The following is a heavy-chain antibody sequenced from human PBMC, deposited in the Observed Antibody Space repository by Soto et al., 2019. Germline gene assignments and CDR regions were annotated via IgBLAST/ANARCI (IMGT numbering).Heavy chain of an antibody. CDR1: GYTFTSYD. V-gene: IGHV1-8*01. D-gene: IGHD5-18*01. Sequence: QVQLVQSGAEVKKPGASVKVSCKASGYTFTSYDINWVRQATGQGLEWMGWMNPNSGNTVYSQKFQGRVTMTRNTSISTACMELSSVRSEETAVYYCARERSYGLDYWGQRTLVTVSS. J-gene: IGHJ4*02. CDR2: MNPNSGNT. CDR3: ARERSYGLDY.